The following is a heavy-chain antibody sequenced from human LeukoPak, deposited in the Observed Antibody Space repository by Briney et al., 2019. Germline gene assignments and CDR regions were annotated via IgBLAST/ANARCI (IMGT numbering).Heavy chain of an antibody. CDR1: GFTFTTYA. Sequence: GGSLRLSCAASGFTFTTYAMSWVRQAPGKGLEWVSFISGGGGSAFYADSVKGRFTISRDDSKNTLYLQMNSLRAEDTAVYYCARAYYYGMDVWGQGTTVTVSS. J-gene: IGHJ6*02. CDR2: ISGGGGSA. CDR3: ARAYYYGMDV. V-gene: IGHV3-23*01.